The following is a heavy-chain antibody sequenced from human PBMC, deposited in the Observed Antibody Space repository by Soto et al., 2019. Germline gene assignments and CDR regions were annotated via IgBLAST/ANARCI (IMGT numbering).Heavy chain of an antibody. V-gene: IGHV1-69*02. J-gene: IGHJ5*02. Sequence: ASVKVSCKASGGTFSSYTISWVRQAPGQGLEWMGRIIPILGIANYAQKFQGRVTITADKSTSTAYMELSSLRSEDTAVYYCARVSTQWDRRGKHNWFDPWGQGTLVTVSS. CDR1: GGTFSSYT. D-gene: IGHD1-26*01. CDR3: ARVSTQWDRRGKHNWFDP. CDR2: IIPILGIA.